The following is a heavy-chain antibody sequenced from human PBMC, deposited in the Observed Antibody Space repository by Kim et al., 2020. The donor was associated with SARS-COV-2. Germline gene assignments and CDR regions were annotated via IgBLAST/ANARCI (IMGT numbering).Heavy chain of an antibody. CDR1: GFTFNNAW. Sequence: GGSLRLSCAASGFTFNNAWMNWVRQAPGKGLEWVGRIKSKPDGGTTEYAAPVKGRFTISRDDSKNTVFLQMNSLKTEDTAVYYCTTDSRRFHDTSAYYYWGQGTLVTFSS. D-gene: IGHD3-22*01. CDR2: IKSKPDGGTT. J-gene: IGHJ4*02. V-gene: IGHV3-15*01. CDR3: TTDSRRFHDTSAYYY.